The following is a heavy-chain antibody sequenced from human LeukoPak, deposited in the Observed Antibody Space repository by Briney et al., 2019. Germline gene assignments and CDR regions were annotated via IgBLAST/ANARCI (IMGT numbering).Heavy chain of an antibody. CDR1: GGSISSSSYY. Sequence: PSETLSLTCTVSGGSISSSSYYWGWIRQPPGKGLEWIGSIYYSGSTYYNPSLKSRVTISVDTSRNQFSLKLSSVTAADTAVYYCAGRAVVVVPAHGWFDPWGQGTLVTVSS. J-gene: IGHJ5*02. D-gene: IGHD2-2*01. CDR3: AGRAVVVVPAHGWFDP. CDR2: IYYSGST. V-gene: IGHV4-39*07.